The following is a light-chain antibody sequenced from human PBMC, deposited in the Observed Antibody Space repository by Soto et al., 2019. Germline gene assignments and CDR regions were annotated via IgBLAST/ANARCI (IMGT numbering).Light chain of an antibody. V-gene: IGKV3-11*01. CDR1: QSVRSY. CDR3: QQRSNWPPT. J-gene: IGKJ1*01. CDR2: DAS. Sequence: EIVLTQSPATLSLSPGERATLSCRASQSVRSYLAWYRQKPGQAPRLLIYDASNRATGIPARFSGSGSGTDFTLTITSLEPEDFAVYYCQQRSNWPPTFGQGTKVDIK.